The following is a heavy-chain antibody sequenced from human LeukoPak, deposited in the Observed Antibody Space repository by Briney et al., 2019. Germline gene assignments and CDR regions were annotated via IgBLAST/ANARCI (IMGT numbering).Heavy chain of an antibody. J-gene: IGHJ5*02. CDR1: GFTFSRYW. Sequence: GGSLRLSCAASGFTFSRYWMSWVRQAPGKALEWVSSITSSGTYIFYADSVKGRFTISRDNSKNTLYLQMNSLRAEDTAVYYCARESMGFDPWGQGTLVTVSS. CDR2: ITSSGTYI. D-gene: IGHD2-8*01. CDR3: ARESMGFDP. V-gene: IGHV3-21*01.